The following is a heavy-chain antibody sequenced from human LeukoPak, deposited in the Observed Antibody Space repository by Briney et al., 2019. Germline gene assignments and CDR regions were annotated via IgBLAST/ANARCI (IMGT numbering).Heavy chain of an antibody. CDR3: AKGTDYGFEY. V-gene: IGHV3-30*02. CDR1: GFTFSSYH. J-gene: IGHJ4*02. Sequence: GGSLRLSCAASGFTFSSYHLTWVRQAPGEGLEWVAFIQSAGSKTYYADSVRGRFTISRDTTKNTLYLQMNSLRGGDTAVYYCAKGTDYGFEYWGQGTLVTVSS. D-gene: IGHD4/OR15-4a*01. CDR2: IQSAGSKT.